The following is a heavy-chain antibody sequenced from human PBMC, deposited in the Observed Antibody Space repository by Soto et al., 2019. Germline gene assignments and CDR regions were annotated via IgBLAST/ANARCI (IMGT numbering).Heavy chain of an antibody. Sequence: PSETLSLTCAVSGGSISSSNWWSWVRQPPGKGLEWIGEIYHSGSTNYNPSLKSRVTISVDTSKNQFSLKLSSVTAADTAVYYCARGRTVRIFDPWGQGTLVTVSS. CDR3: ARGRTVRIFDP. D-gene: IGHD4-4*01. J-gene: IGHJ5*02. V-gene: IGHV4-4*02. CDR2: IYHSGST. CDR1: GGSISSSNW.